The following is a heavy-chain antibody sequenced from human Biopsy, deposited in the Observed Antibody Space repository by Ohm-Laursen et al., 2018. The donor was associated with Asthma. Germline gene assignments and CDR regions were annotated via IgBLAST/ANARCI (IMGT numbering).Heavy chain of an antibody. Sequence: SLRLSCAASGFAVSRDHMFWVRQAPGKGLEWVANIKQDGSEKYYVDSVKGRFTISRDNAKNSLYLQMNSLRAEDTAVYYCARDTRPNWFDPWGQGTLVTVSS. D-gene: IGHD3-3*01. CDR2: IKQDGSEK. CDR3: ARDTRPNWFDP. V-gene: IGHV3-7*05. CDR1: GFAVSRDH. J-gene: IGHJ5*02.